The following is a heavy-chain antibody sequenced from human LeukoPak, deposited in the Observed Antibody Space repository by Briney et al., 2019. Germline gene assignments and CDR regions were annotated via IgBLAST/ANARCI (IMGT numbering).Heavy chain of an antibody. CDR3: ARVGGTDAYDI. CDR1: GLTFKNYV. Sequence: SGGSLGLSCAASGLTFKNYVMSWVRLAPGKGLEWVSTITTSGGGTYYADSVKGRFSISRDNSKNTAYLQMNSLKAEDTAVYYCARVGGTDAYDIWGQGTMVTVSS. J-gene: IGHJ3*02. D-gene: IGHD1-26*01. CDR2: ITTSGGGT. V-gene: IGHV3-23*01.